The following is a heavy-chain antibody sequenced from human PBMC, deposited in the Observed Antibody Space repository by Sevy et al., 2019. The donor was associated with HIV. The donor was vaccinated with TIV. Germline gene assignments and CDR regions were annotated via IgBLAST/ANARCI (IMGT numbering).Heavy chain of an antibody. D-gene: IGHD3-22*01. CDR2: IKQDGSEK. Sequence: GGSLRLSCAASGFTFSSYWMSWVRQAPGKGLEWVANIKQDGSEKYYVDSVKGRFTISRDNAKNSLYLKMNSLRAEDTAVYYCARDPARYYDSSGYPPPDYWGQGTLVTVSS. CDR1: GFTFSSYW. CDR3: ARDPARYYDSSGYPPPDY. J-gene: IGHJ4*02. V-gene: IGHV3-7*01.